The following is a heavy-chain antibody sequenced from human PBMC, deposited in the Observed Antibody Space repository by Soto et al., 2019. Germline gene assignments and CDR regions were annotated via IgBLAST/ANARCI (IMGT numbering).Heavy chain of an antibody. J-gene: IGHJ6*02. Sequence: GGSLRLSCAASGFTFSSYGMHWVRQAPGKGLEWVAVIWYDGSNKYYADSVKGRFTISRDNSKNTLYLQMNSLRAEDTAVYYCARDRGFLEWLSPGYYYYGMDVWGQGTKVTVSS. CDR3: ARDRGFLEWLSPGYYYYGMDV. D-gene: IGHD3-3*01. V-gene: IGHV3-33*01. CDR2: IWYDGSNK. CDR1: GFTFSSYG.